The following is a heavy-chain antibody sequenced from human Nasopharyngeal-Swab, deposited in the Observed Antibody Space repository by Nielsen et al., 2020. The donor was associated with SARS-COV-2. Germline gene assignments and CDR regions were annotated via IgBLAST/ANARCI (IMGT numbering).Heavy chain of an antibody. CDR1: VLSFIDYW. Sequence: GDSIPIAWPETVLSFIDYWIGWVRQMPGRGLEWMGIIYPGDSDTRYNPSFQGQVTISADNSISTAYLQWGSLKASDSAMYYCARPLAAASYYFDYWGQGTLVTVSS. D-gene: IGHD6-25*01. CDR2: IYPGDSDT. J-gene: IGHJ4*02. V-gene: IGHV5-51*01. CDR3: ARPLAAASYYFDY.